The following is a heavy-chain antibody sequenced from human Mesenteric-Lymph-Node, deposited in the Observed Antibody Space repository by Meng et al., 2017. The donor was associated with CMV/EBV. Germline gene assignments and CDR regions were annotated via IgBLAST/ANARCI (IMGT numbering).Heavy chain of an antibody. J-gene: IGHJ4*02. D-gene: IGHD3-22*01. V-gene: IGHV3-23*01. CDR3: VKEAVPGTFYLSSDYDATSTY. CDR1: GFTFSSYA. Sequence: GESLKISCAASGFTFSSYAMSWGRQAPGKGLEWVSSVSRTGGSEYYADSVKGRFTISRDNSENTLYLQMNSLGAEDTAVYYCVKEAVPGTFYLSSDYDATSTYWGQGTLVTVSS. CDR2: VSRTGGSE.